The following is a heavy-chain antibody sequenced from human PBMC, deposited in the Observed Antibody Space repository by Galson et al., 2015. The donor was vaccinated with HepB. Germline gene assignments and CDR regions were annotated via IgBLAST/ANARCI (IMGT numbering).Heavy chain of an antibody. V-gene: IGHV3-53*01. D-gene: IGHD3-9*01. J-gene: IGHJ4*02. Sequence: SLRLSCAASGFTVSSNYMSWVRQAPGKGLEWVSVIYSGGSTYYADSVKGRFTISRDNSKNTLYLQMNSLRAEDTAVYYCARGLKSRVGGYFDWTLDYWGQGTLVTVSS. CDR2: IYSGGST. CDR3: ARGLKSRVGGYFDWTLDY. CDR1: GFTVSSNY.